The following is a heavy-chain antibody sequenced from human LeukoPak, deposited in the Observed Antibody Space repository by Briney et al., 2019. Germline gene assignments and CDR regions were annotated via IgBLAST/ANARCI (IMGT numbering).Heavy chain of an antibody. CDR3: ANGRGSYPDYFQH. D-gene: IGHD1-26*01. J-gene: IGHJ1*01. CDR1: GFTFSDYY. CDR2: ISGSGGST. V-gene: IGHV3-23*01. Sequence: GGSLRLSCATSGFTFSDYYMSWIRQAPGKGLEWVSAISGSGGSTYYADSVKGRFTISRDNSKNTLYLQMNSLRAEDPAVYYCANGRGSYPDYFQHWGQGTLATVSS.